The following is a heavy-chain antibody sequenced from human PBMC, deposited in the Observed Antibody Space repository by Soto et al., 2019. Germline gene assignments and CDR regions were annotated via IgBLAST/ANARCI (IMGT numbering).Heavy chain of an antibody. D-gene: IGHD2-8*01. CDR3: ARDGNGGSAFRGFLDY. J-gene: IGHJ4*02. Sequence: QVLLVESGGGVPRPGRSMRLSCAASKSIFTGYGMHWVRQTPGKGLEWVAVIRFDGTDEHYADSVKGRFTIYRDNSKNMLYLHMNSLRVEDTALYYCARDGNGGSAFRGFLDYWGQGTLVTVSS. CDR2: IRFDGTDE. CDR1: KSIFTGYG. V-gene: IGHV3-33*01.